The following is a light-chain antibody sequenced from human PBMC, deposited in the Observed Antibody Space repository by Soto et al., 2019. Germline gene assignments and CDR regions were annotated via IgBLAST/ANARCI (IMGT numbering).Light chain of an antibody. CDR3: QHLSHWPPGAT. CDR1: QSVSTC. CDR2: DAS. V-gene: IGKV3-11*01. Sequence: EVVLTQSPATLSLSPGERATLSCRASQSVSTCLAWYQHRPGQAPRLVIYDASIRATGTPARFSGGGSGTDFTLTISSLAPEDLAVYYCQHLSHWPPGATFGGGTKVEIK. J-gene: IGKJ4*01.